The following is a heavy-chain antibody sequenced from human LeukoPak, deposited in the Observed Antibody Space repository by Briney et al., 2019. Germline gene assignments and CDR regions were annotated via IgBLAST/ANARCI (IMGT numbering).Heavy chain of an antibody. CDR1: GYTFIGYY. CDR3: ARGDSSRGHFYKHV. V-gene: IGHV1-2*02. Sequence: ASVKVSCKASGYTFIGYYMHWVRQAPGQGLEWMGWIHPNSGGTKYVQKFQGRVTMTRDTSISTAYMDLSILRSDDTAVYYCARGDSSRGHFYKHVWGKGTTVTVS. D-gene: IGHD2-21*01. J-gene: IGHJ6*03. CDR2: IHPNSGGT.